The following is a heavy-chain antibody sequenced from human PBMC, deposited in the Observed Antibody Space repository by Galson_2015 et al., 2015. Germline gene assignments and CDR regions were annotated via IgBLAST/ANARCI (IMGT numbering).Heavy chain of an antibody. Sequence: SLRLSCAASGFTVSSNYMSWVRQAPGKGLEWVSLIYSGGNTYYADSVKGRFIISRDNSKNTLYLQMYSLRADDTAVYYCARGDYSKDYYYYMNVWGKGTTVTVSS. D-gene: IGHD4-11*01. CDR2: IYSGGNT. J-gene: IGHJ6*03. V-gene: IGHV3-53*01. CDR3: ARGDYSKDYYYYMNV. CDR1: GFTVSSNY.